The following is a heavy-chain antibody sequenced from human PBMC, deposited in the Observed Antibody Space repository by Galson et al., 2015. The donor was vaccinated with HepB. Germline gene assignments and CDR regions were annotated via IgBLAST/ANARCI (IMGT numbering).Heavy chain of an antibody. J-gene: IGHJ3*02. V-gene: IGHV3-15*01. CDR2: VLSKTDGGTT. Sequence: SLRLSCAASGFTFSSAWMSWVRQAPGKELVWVGRVLSKTDGGTTDYGAPVKGRFTISRDDSTNTVYLQMNSLQTEDTAVYYCTADFDGFDKWGQGTMVTVSS. CDR1: GFTFSSAW. CDR3: TADFDGFDK.